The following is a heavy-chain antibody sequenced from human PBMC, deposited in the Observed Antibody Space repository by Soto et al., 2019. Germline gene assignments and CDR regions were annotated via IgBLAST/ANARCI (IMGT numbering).Heavy chain of an antibody. CDR1: GYTFTNYV. V-gene: IGHV1-46*01. J-gene: IGHJ4*02. Sequence: ASVKVSCKASGYTFTNYVIHWVRQAPGQGLEWMGVINPSADSTNYSQKFQGRVTITRDTSTTTVYMELTSLRSDDTAFYYCAREGGPNGWSVFDLWGQGALVTVSS. D-gene: IGHD6-19*01. CDR2: INPSADST. CDR3: AREGGPNGWSVFDL.